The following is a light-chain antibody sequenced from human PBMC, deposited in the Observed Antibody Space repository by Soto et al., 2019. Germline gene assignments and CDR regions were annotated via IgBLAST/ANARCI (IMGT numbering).Light chain of an antibody. J-gene: IGLJ2*01. CDR2: EGF. Sequence: LTQPASVSGSPAQSITISCTGSSSDVGGSGLVSWYQFHPGKAPKLLIFEGFKRPSGVSNRFSGYKSGSTASLTISGLQTEDEADYYCCSYAGRSTWDVVFGGGTKVTVL. CDR3: CSYAGRSTWDVV. CDR1: SSDVGGSGL. V-gene: IGLV2-23*01.